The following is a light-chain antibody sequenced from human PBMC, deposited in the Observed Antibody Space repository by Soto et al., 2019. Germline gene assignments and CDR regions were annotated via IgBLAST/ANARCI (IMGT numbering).Light chain of an antibody. CDR1: SSDVGGYNY. V-gene: IGLV2-14*01. J-gene: IGLJ2*01. Sequence: QSVLTQPASVSGSPGQSITISCTGTSSDVGGYNYVSWYQQHPGKAPKLMIYEVSNRPSGVSNRFSGSKSGNTASLTNSGLQAEDEADYYCSSYTGSSPVVFGGGTKLTVL. CDR3: SSYTGSSPVV. CDR2: EVS.